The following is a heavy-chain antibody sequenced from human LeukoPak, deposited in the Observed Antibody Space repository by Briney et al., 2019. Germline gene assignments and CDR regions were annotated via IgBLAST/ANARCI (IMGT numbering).Heavy chain of an antibody. J-gene: IGHJ6*02. CDR3: ARSGPNYYHYYGMDV. D-gene: IGHD3-10*01. CDR1: GYTFTSYA. CDR2: INAGNGNT. V-gene: IGHV1-3*01. Sequence: ASVTVSCKASGYTFTSYAMHWVRQAPGQRLEWMGWINAGNGNTKYSQKFQGRVTITRDTSPSTAYMELSSLRSEDTAVYYCARSGPNYYHYYGMDVWGQGTTVTVSS.